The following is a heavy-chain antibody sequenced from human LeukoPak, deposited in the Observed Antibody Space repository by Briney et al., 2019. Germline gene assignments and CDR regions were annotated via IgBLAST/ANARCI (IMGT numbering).Heavy chain of an antibody. J-gene: IGHJ4*02. CDR3: ARDPFDYYGSGSKQFPY. V-gene: IGHV4-4*07. D-gene: IGHD3-10*01. CDR1: GGSISSYY. CDR2: IYTSGST. Sequence: SETLSLTCTVSGGSISSYYWSWIRQPAGKGLEWIGRIYTSGSTNYNPSLKSRVTMSVDTSKNQFSLKLSSATAADTAVYYCARDPFDYYGSGSKQFPYWGQGTLVTVSS.